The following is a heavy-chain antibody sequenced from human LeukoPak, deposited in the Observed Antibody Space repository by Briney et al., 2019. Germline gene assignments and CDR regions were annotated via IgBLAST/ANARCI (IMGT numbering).Heavy chain of an antibody. Sequence: ASVKVSCKASGYTFTSYGISWVRQAPGQGLEWMGWISAYNGNTNYAQKLQGRVTMTTDTSTSTAYMELRSLRSDDTAVYYCARIRAIYCSSTGCYSGVKSGYYYYYYMDVWGKGTTVTVSS. CDR2: ISAYNGNT. D-gene: IGHD2-2*02. CDR1: GYTFTSYG. V-gene: IGHV1-18*01. CDR3: ARIRAIYCSSTGCYSGVKSGYYYYYYMDV. J-gene: IGHJ6*03.